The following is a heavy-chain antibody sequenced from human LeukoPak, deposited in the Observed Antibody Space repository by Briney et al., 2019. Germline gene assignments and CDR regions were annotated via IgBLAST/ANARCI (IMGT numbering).Heavy chain of an antibody. CDR1: DYTFDSYG. D-gene: IGHD2-2*01. CDR2: ISADNGAT. Sequence: GASVRVSCKASDYTFDSYGITWVRQAPGQRLEWLGWISADNGATDFGQKVQGRVTLTTDTSTNTAYMELRSLRPDDTAVYYCVTPLPHYCSGTNCPLRYWGQGTLVTVSS. V-gene: IGHV1-18*01. CDR3: VTPLPHYCSGTNCPLRY. J-gene: IGHJ4*02.